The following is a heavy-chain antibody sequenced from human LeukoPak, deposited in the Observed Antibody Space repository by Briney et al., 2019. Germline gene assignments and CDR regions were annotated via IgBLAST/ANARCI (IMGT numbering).Heavy chain of an antibody. CDR1: GFTFSSYA. Sequence: GGSLRLSCAASGFTFSSYAMSWVRQAPGKGLEWVSAIRGSGGSTYYADSVKGRFTISRDNSKNTLYLQMNSLRAEDTAVDYCAKVGSSGWHFDYWGQGTLVTVSS. D-gene: IGHD6-19*01. J-gene: IGHJ4*02. V-gene: IGHV3-23*01. CDR2: IRGSGGST. CDR3: AKVGSSGWHFDY.